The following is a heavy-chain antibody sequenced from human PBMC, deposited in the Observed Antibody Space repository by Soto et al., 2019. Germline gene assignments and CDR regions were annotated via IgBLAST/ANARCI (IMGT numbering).Heavy chain of an antibody. V-gene: IGHV3-23*01. J-gene: IGHJ4*02. D-gene: IGHD3-9*01. CDR3: AKVRQRFLDILTGATNFDS. CDR1: GYSLHIFD. CDR2: ISSDGDLR. Sequence: EVHLLGSGGDVVTPGGSVSLSCEVCGYSLHIFDVFWVPQSPCKGLEWVSTISSDGDLRHYAESVKGRFTISRDNSKSSLFLQMNSLRAEDTALYFCAKVRQRFLDILTGATNFDSWGQGTLVTVSS.